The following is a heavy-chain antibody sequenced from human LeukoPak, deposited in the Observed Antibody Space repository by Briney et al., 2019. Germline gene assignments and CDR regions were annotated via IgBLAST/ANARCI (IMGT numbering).Heavy chain of an antibody. CDR3: ARAPTAIAVAGTGWFDP. V-gene: IGHV4-34*01. D-gene: IGHD6-19*01. CDR1: GGSFSGYC. J-gene: IGHJ5*02. CDR2: INHSGGT. Sequence: PSETLSLTCAVYGGSFSGYCWSWIRQPPGKGLEWIGEINHSGGTNYNPSLKSRVTISVDTSKNQFSLKLSSVTAADTAVYYCARAPTAIAVAGTGWFDPWGQGTLVTVSS.